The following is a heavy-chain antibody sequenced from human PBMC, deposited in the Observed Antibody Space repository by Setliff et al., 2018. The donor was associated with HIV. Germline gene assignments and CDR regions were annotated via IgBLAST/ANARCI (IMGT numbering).Heavy chain of an antibody. V-gene: IGHV4-59*08. CDR2: VYYTGST. D-gene: IGHD1-26*01. Sequence: SETLSLTCIVSGGSIGSYYWSWIRQSPGKGLEWIGYVYYTGSTNYNPSLKSRVTIGVDTSKNQFSLKLTSVTAADAAVYYCARRRPPPSGLYSAYYMDVWGTGTTVTVS. J-gene: IGHJ6*03. CDR3: ARRRPPPSGLYSAYYMDV. CDR1: GGSIGSYY.